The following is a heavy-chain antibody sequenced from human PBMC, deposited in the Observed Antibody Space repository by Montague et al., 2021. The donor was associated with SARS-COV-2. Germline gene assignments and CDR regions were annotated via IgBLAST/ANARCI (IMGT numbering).Heavy chain of an antibody. V-gene: IGHV4-59*01. CDR1: GGSISSNY. CDR3: AREISGPDYFDY. D-gene: IGHD3-10*01. CDR2: IYYSGST. Sequence: SETLSLTCTVSGGSISSNYWNWIRQPPGRGLDWIGYIYYSGSTNYNPSLESRVTISADTSKNHFSLKLRSVTAADTAVYYCAREISGPDYFDYWGQGTLVTVSS. J-gene: IGHJ4*02.